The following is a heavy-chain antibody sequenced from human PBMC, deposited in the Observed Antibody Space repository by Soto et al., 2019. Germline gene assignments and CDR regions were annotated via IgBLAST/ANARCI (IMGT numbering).Heavy chain of an antibody. J-gene: IGHJ6*02. Sequence: PGGPLRLSCAASGFTFSSYSMNWVRQAPGKGLEWVSSISSSSSYIYYADSVKGRFTISRDNAKNSLYLQMNSLRAEDTAVYYCARSPGGCSSTSCSYYYYYGMDVWGQGTTVTAP. V-gene: IGHV3-21*01. CDR2: ISSSSSYI. D-gene: IGHD2-2*01. CDR1: GFTFSSYS. CDR3: ARSPGGCSSTSCSYYYYYGMDV.